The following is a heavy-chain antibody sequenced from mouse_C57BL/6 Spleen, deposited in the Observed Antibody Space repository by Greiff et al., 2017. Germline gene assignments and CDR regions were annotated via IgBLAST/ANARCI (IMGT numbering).Heavy chain of an antibody. CDR1: GFTFSDYY. CDR2: INYDGSST. V-gene: IGHV5-16*01. J-gene: IGHJ4*01. D-gene: IGHD2-4*01. Sequence: EVKVVESEGGLVQPGSSMKLSCTASGFTFSDYYMAWVRQVPEKGLEWVANINYDGSSTYYLDSLKSRFIISRDNAKNILYLQMSSLKSEDTATYYCARVYDYAYAMDYWGQGTSVTVSS. CDR3: ARVYDYAYAMDY.